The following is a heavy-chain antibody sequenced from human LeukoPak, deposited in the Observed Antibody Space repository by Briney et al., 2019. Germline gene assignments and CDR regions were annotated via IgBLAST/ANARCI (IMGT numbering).Heavy chain of an antibody. D-gene: IGHD5-18*01. V-gene: IGHV3-53*01. CDR3: ARDAVDTANAV. CDR1: GFTVSSNY. CDR2: ISGSGRNT. J-gene: IGHJ6*02. Sequence: HTGGSLRLSCAASGFTVSSNYMSWVRQAPGKGLEWVAFISGSGRNTYYADSVKGRFTISRDNSKNTLYLQMNSLRAEDTAVYYCARDAVDTANAVWGQGTTVTVSS.